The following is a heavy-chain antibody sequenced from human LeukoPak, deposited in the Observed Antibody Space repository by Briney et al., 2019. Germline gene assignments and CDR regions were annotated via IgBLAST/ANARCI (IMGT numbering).Heavy chain of an antibody. D-gene: IGHD5-18*01. CDR1: GGSISSSSYY. J-gene: IGHJ4*02. V-gene: IGHV4-39*01. Sequence: PSETLSLTCTVSGGSISSSSYYSGWIPQPPGKGLEWIGSIYYSGSTYYNPSLTRRVTISVDTSKIQFSVTLSSVTAADTAVYYCARHRGDTAMVSSSYKASSWEIDFDYWGQGTLVTVSS. CDR3: ARHRGDTAMVSSSYKASSWEIDFDY. CDR2: IYYSGST.